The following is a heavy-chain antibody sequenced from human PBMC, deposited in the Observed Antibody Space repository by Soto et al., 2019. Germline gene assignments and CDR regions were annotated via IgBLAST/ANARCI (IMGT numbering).Heavy chain of an antibody. CDR2: MNPNSGNT. D-gene: IGHD6-19*01. V-gene: IGHV1-8*01. Sequence: ASVKVSCKASGYTFTSYDINWARQATGQGLEWMGWMNPNSGNTGYAQKFQGRVTMTRNTSISTAYMELSSLRSEDTAVYYCARGGLYSSGWSASFDYWGQGTLVTVSS. CDR3: ARGGLYSSGWSASFDY. CDR1: GYTFTSYD. J-gene: IGHJ4*02.